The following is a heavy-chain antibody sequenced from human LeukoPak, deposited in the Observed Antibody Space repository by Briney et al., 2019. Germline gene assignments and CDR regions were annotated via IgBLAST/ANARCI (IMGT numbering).Heavy chain of an antibody. V-gene: IGHV4-59*01. CDR1: GGSISSYY. D-gene: IGHD3-10*02. CDR3: ARRHCSGSSFYY. Sequence: SETLSLTCTVSGGSISSYYWSWIRQPPGKGLEWIGYIYYSGSTNYNPSLKSRVTISVDTSKNQFSLKLSSVTAADTAVYYCARRHCSGSSFYYLGQGTLVTVSS. J-gene: IGHJ4*02. CDR2: IYYSGST.